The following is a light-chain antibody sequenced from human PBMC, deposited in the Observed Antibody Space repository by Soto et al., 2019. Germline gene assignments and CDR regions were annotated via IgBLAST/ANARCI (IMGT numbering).Light chain of an antibody. Sequence: QSALAQPASVSGSPGQLIAISCTGTSSDVGGYSYVSWYQQQPGKAPKLVISDVSNRPSGVSDRFSGSKSGNTASLTISGLQTEDEADYYCASYTTSSTYVFGTGTKVTVL. J-gene: IGLJ1*01. CDR3: ASYTTSSTYV. CDR2: DVS. CDR1: SSDVGGYSY. V-gene: IGLV2-14*01.